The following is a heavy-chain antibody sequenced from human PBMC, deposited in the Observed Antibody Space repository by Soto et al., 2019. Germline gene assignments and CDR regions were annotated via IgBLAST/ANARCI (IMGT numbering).Heavy chain of an antibody. V-gene: IGHV3-30-3*01. Sequence: QVQLVESRGGVVQPGRSLRLSCAAAGFTVSSYAMHRVRQAPGKGLECVAVISYDGSNKYYADSVKGRFTISRDNSKNTLYLQMNSLRAEDTAVYYCARPLWRDDYNWGYFDLWGRGTLVTVSS. CDR3: ARPLWRDDYNWGYFDL. D-gene: IGHD4-4*01. CDR1: GFTVSSYA. J-gene: IGHJ2*01. CDR2: ISYDGSNK.